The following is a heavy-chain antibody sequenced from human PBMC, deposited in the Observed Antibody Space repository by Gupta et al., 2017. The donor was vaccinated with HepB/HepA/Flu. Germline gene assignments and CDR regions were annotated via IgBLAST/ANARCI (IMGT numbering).Heavy chain of an antibody. CDR3: ATGITLSVVTYGMDV. CDR2: IKSETAGGTV. V-gene: IGHV3-15*01. CDR1: EFTFRNTW. D-gene: IGHD3-10*01. Sequence: VQVVESGGGLVKPGGSLRLSCVVSEFTFRNTWMTWVRPAPGKGLEWVGRIKSETAGGTVDYAAPVKGRFTISRDDSKDTLYLQMNSLKTEDTAVYYCATGITLSVVTYGMDVWGQGTTVTVSS. J-gene: IGHJ6*02.